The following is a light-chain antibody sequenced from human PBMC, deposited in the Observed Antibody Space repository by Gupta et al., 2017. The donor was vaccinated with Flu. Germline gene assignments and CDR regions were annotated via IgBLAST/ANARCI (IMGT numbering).Light chain of an antibody. J-gene: IGKJ2*01. Sequence: LALTQSLATLSLSPGDRATLSCRASQSVSTYLAWYQQKPGQAPRLLIYDASSWATGIPARFSGDGSGTDFTLTISSLEPEDFAIYYCQQRSNWPGTFGQGTKLEIK. CDR3: QQRSNWPGT. CDR2: DAS. CDR1: QSVSTY. V-gene: IGKV3-11*01.